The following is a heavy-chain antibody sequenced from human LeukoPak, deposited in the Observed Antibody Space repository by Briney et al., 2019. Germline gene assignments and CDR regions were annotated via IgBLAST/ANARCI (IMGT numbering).Heavy chain of an antibody. J-gene: IGHJ4*02. CDR3: ANDRGYSHGFDY. V-gene: IGHV3-30*18. D-gene: IGHD5-18*01. CDR1: GFTFSSYG. CDR2: ISYDGRSK. Sequence: PGGSLRLSCAASGFTFSSYGMHWVRQAPGKGLEWVAGISYDGRSKEYVDSVKGRFTISRDNSKNTLYLQMNSLKAEDTAVYYCANDRGYSHGFDYWGQGTLLTVSS.